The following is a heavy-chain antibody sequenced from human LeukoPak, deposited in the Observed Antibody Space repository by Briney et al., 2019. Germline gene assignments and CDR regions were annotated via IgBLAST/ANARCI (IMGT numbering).Heavy chain of an antibody. J-gene: IGHJ6*02. CDR3: ASYYDSSGYPRYGMDV. Sequence: NPGGSLRLSCAASGFTFSDYYMSWIRQAPGKGLEWVSYISSSGSTIYYADSVKGRFTISRDNAKNSLYLQMNSLKAEDTAVYYCASYYDSSGYPRYGMDVWGQGTTVTVSS. CDR1: GFTFSDYY. V-gene: IGHV3-11*01. CDR2: ISSSGSTI. D-gene: IGHD3-22*01.